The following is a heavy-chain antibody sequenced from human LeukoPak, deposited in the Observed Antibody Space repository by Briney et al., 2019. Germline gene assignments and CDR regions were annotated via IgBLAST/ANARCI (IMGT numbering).Heavy chain of an antibody. V-gene: IGHV3-30-3*01. Sequence: GGSLRLSCAASGFTFSTYTMHWVRQAPGKGLEWVALISYEGSKQNYADSVKGRFTISRDNSQNTLYLEMSGLRTEDTAVYYCAGAAAGYYYCYGMDVWGQGTTVTVSS. CDR3: AGAAAGYYYCYGMDV. J-gene: IGHJ6*02. D-gene: IGHD6-13*01. CDR2: ISYEGSKQ. CDR1: GFTFSTYT.